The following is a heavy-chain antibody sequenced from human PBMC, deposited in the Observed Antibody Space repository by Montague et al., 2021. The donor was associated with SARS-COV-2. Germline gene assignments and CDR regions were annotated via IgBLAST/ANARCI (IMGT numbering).Heavy chain of an antibody. CDR3: ARENCRIVGCSSTLAWFDP. V-gene: IGHV3-21*01. Sequence: SLRLSCAASGFTFSSYTMIWVRQAPGKGLEYVSSISSNGYYIYYADSLKGRFTISRDNARNSLSLQMNSLRAEDTAVYYCARENCRIVGCSSTLAWFDPWGQETLVTVSP. D-gene: IGHD6-13*01. CDR2: ISSNGYYI. CDR1: GFTFSSYT. J-gene: IGHJ5*02.